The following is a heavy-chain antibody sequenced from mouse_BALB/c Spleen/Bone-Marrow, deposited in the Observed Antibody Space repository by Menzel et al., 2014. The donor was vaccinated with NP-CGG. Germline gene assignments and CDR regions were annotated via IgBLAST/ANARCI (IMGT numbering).Heavy chain of an antibody. CDR3: ARGRDYFDY. CDR1: GYSITGDYA. Sequence: VQLQQSGPGLVKPSQSLSLTCTVTGYSITGDYAWNWIRQFPGNKLEWMGYIGYSGSTSYNPSLKSRISITRDTSKNQFFLQLNSVTTEDTATYYCARGRDYFDYWGQGTTLTVSS. V-gene: IGHV3-2*02. CDR2: IGYSGST. J-gene: IGHJ2*01.